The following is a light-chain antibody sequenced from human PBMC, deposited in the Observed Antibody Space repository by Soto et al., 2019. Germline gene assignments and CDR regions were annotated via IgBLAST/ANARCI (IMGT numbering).Light chain of an antibody. J-gene: IGLJ3*02. CDR1: SGSVSTGNY. CDR2: TTD. V-gene: IGLV8-61*01. Sequence: QTVVTQEPSFSVSPGGTVTLTCALSSGSVSTGNYPSWFQQTPGQSPRTLIYTTDTRSAGVPDRFSGSILGNKAALTITGAQADDESDYYCVLYVGSGTWVFGGGTKVTVL. CDR3: VLYVGSGTWV.